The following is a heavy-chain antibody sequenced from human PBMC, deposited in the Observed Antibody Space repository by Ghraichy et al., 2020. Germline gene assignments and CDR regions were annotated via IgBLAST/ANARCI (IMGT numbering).Heavy chain of an antibody. V-gene: IGHV4-34*01. CDR1: GGSFSGPS. D-gene: IGHD2-2*01. J-gene: IGHJ4*02. Sequence: SETLSLTCAVYGGSFSGPSWSWVRQPPGKGLEWIGEINHSGNTNYNPSLKSRVTISVDTSKNQLSLTLSSVAAADTAVDYCARAACSSSSCYLFCDYWGQGTLVTASS. CDR2: INHSGNT. CDR3: ARAACSSSSCYLFCDY.